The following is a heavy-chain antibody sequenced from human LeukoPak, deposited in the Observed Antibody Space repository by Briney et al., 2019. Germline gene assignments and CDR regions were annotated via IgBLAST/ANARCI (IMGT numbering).Heavy chain of an antibody. CDR1: GFTFSSYA. D-gene: IGHD1-26*01. CDR3: ANDQIIGRATYRFDP. CDR2: ISGSGGST. J-gene: IGHJ5*02. V-gene: IGHV3-23*01. Sequence: GGSLRLSCSASGFTFSSYAMSWVRQAPGKGLEWVSAISGSGGSTYYADSVKGRFTISRGNSKNTLYLQMNSLRAEDTAVYYCANDQIIGRATYRFDPWGQGTLVTVSS.